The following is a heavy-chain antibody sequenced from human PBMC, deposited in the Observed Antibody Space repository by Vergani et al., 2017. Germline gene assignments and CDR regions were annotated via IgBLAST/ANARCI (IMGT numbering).Heavy chain of an antibody. CDR2: ISYSGTT. V-gene: IGHV4-39*02. CDR3: ARLLRGYSYGVFDY. CDR1: GGSLSGSLYY. D-gene: IGHD5-18*01. J-gene: IGHJ4*02. Sequence: QLQLQESGPGLVKPSQTLSLTCTVSGGSLSGSLYYWAWIRQPAGKGLDWIGSISYSGTTYYSPSLKSRVAISIDTSKNHFSLRLSSVTAADTAVYYCARLLRGYSYGVFDYWGQGREVTVSS.